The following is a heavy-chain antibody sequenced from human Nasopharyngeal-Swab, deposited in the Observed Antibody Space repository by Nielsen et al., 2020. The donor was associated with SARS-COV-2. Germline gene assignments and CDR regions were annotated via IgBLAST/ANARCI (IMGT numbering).Heavy chain of an antibody. D-gene: IGHD6-13*01. V-gene: IGHV3-7*01. CDR3: ARDKNFKAAAGTRVWFDP. Sequence: GESLKISCAASGFTFSSYWMGWVRQAPGKGLEWVANIKQDGSEKYYVDSVKGRFTISRDNAKNSLYLQMNSLRAEDTAVYYCARDKNFKAAAGTRVWFDPWGQGTLVTVSS. CDR1: GFTFSSYW. CDR2: IKQDGSEK. J-gene: IGHJ5*02.